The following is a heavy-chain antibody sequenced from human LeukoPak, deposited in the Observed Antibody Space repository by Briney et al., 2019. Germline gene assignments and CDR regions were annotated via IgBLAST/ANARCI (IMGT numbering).Heavy chain of an antibody. D-gene: IGHD3-22*01. Sequence: TGGSLRLSCAASGFTFSTYTMSWVRQGPRKGLEWVSGIDIGGGSTYYADSAKGRFTISRDNAKNSLYLLMNSLRTEDTAVYYCAATYYYDGSGDYWGQGTLVTVSS. CDR3: AATYYYDGSGDY. J-gene: IGHJ4*02. CDR2: IDIGGGST. CDR1: GFTFSTYT. V-gene: IGHV3-23*01.